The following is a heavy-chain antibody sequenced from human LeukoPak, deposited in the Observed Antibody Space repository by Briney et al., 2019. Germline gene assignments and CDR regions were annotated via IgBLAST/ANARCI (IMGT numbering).Heavy chain of an antibody. CDR2: ISAYNGNT. CDR1: GYTFTSYG. D-gene: IGHD2-21*02. Sequence: GASVKVSCKASGYTFTSYGISWVGQAPGQGLEWMGWISAYNGNTNYAQKLQGRVTMTTDTSTSTAYMELRSLRSDDTAVYYCARSPGRVVVTAIHNWFDPWGQGTLVTVSS. V-gene: IGHV1-18*01. J-gene: IGHJ5*02. CDR3: ARSPGRVVVTAIHNWFDP.